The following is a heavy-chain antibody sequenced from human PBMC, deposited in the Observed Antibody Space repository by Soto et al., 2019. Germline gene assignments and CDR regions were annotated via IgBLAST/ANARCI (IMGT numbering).Heavy chain of an antibody. CDR3: ARAGSENDY. Sequence: EVQLVESGGGLVQTGGSLRLSCAASGFTFSNYWMSWVRQAPGKGLEWVANIKQDGSERNYVDSVKGRFTISRDNAKNSLYVQLNSLRVEDTAVYYCARAGSENDYWGQGTLVTVSS. J-gene: IGHJ4*02. V-gene: IGHV3-7*05. CDR1: GFTFSNYW. CDR2: IKQDGSER. D-gene: IGHD3-10*01.